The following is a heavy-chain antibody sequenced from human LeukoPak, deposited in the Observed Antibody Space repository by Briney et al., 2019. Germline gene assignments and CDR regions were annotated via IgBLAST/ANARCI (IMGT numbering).Heavy chain of an antibody. Sequence: PSETLSLTCAVYGGSFSGYYWSWIRQPPGKGLEWIGEINHSGSTNYNPSLKSRVTISVDTSKNQFSLKLSSVTAADTAVYYCARGGITMVRGVFGYYYYGMDVWGEGTTVTVSS. J-gene: IGHJ6*04. CDR3: ARGGITMVRGVFGYYYYGMDV. CDR1: GGSFSGYY. CDR2: INHSGST. V-gene: IGHV4-34*01. D-gene: IGHD3-10*01.